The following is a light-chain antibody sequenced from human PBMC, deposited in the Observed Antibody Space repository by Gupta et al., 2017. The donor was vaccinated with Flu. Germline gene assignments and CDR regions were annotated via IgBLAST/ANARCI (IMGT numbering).Light chain of an antibody. CDR2: KAS. V-gene: IGKV1-5*03. CDR3: QQYSTYPWT. J-gene: IGKJ1*01. Sequence: PSTLSASVGDRITITCRASHSISSWLAWFQQKPGKAPNVLIYKASSLESGVPSRFSGSESGTEFTLTITSLQPDDFGTYYCQQYSTYPWTFGQGTKVEI. CDR1: HSISSW.